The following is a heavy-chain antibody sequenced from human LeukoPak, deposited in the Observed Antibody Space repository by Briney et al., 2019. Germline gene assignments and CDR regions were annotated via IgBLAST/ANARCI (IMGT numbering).Heavy chain of an antibody. CDR1: GFTFSSYA. CDR2: ISGSGGST. CDR3: ASNVLRFLEWLPLDY. D-gene: IGHD3-3*01. J-gene: IGHJ4*02. Sequence: GGSLRLSCAASGFTFSSYAMSWVRQAPGKGLEWVSAISGSGGSTYYADSVKGRFTISRDNSKNTLYLQMNSLRAEDTAVYYCASNVLRFLEWLPLDYWGQGTLVTVSS. V-gene: IGHV3-23*01.